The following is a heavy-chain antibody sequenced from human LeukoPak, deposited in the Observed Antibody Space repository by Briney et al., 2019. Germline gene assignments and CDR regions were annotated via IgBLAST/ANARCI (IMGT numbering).Heavy chain of an antibody. CDR2: ISPDGGDE. CDR3: SGRSGFSSIY. V-gene: IGHV3-7*01. CDR1: GFTFNTHW. Sequence: RGSLRLSCEASGFTFNTHWMNWVRHAPGKGLEWMANISPDGGDEVYVDSVKGRFTISRDNAKNSVYLQMNNLRAEDTAVYYCSGRSGFSSIYWGQGILVTVSS. D-gene: IGHD2-2*01. J-gene: IGHJ4*02.